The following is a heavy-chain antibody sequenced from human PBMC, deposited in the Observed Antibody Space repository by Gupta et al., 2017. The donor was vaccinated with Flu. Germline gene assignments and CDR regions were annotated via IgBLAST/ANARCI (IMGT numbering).Heavy chain of an antibody. V-gene: IGHV4-34*01. CDR3: ARGGPLHYRSYYGMDV. CDR2: INHSGST. J-gene: IGHJ6*02. D-gene: IGHD1-26*01. Sequence: PPGKGLEWIGEINHSGSTNYNPSLKSRVTISLDTSKNRFSLMLNSVTAADTALYYCARGGPLHYRSYYGMDVWGQGTTVTVSS.